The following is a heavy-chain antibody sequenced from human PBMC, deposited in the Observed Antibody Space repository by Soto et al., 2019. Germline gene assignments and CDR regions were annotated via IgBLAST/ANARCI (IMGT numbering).Heavy chain of an antibody. Sequence: QMQLVQSGAEVKERGSSVKISCKTSGGTFNTYALTWVRQAPGQGLEWIGGIIPIFGIKNVAQRFQGRVTITADQCLTTAYMERTSLRSDHTAVYYCAKEAGDHWGQGTLVTVSS. J-gene: IGHJ4*02. CDR1: GGTFNTYA. D-gene: IGHD3-10*01. CDR3: AKEAGDH. CDR2: IIPIFGIK. V-gene: IGHV1-69*17.